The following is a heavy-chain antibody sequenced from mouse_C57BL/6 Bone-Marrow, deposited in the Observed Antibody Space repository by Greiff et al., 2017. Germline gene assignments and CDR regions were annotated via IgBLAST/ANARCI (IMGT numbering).Heavy chain of an antibody. Sequence: DVKLVESGGDLVKPGGSLKLSCAASGFTFSSYGMSWVRQTPDKRLEWVATISSGGSYTYYPDSVKGRFTISRDNAKNTLYLQMSSLKSEDTAMYDCARQRTGYYVDYWGQGTTLTVSS. CDR3: ARQRTGYYVDY. J-gene: IGHJ2*01. CDR1: GFTFSSYG. D-gene: IGHD4-1*01. V-gene: IGHV5-6*02. CDR2: ISSGGSYT.